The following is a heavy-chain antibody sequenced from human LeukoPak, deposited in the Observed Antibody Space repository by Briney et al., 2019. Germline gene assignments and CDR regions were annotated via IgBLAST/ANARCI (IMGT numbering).Heavy chain of an antibody. Sequence: PGGSLRLSCAASGFTFSNAWMSWVRQAPGKGLEWVGRIKSKTDGGTTDYAAPVKGRFTISRDDSKNTLCLQMNSLKTEDTAVYYCTTREWIQLWLRDYWGQGTLVTVSS. CDR3: TTREWIQLWLRDY. CDR1: GFTFSNAW. CDR2: IKSKTDGGTT. J-gene: IGHJ4*02. V-gene: IGHV3-15*01. D-gene: IGHD5-18*01.